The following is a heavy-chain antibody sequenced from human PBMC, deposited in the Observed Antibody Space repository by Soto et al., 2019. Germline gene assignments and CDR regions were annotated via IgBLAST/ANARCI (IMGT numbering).Heavy chain of an antibody. CDR2: IYHGGST. J-gene: IGHJ4*02. CDR1: GGSISSGDYF. D-gene: IGHD7-27*01. CDR3: AGGLSGDKVDY. Sequence: QVQLQESGPGLVEPSQTLSLTCTVSGGSISSGDYFWSWIRQPPGEGLEWIGHIYHGGSTYNNPSLKPRVTISVDTSKNQFSLNLNSVTAADTAGYYCAGGLSGDKVDYWGQGTLVTVSS. V-gene: IGHV4-30-4*01.